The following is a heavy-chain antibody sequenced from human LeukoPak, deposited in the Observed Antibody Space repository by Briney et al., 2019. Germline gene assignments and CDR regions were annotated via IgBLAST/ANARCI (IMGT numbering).Heavy chain of an antibody. Sequence: ASVKVSCKASGGTFSSYAISWVRQAPGQGLKWMGGIIPIFGTANYAQKFQGRVTITTDESTSTAYMELSSLRSEDTAVYYCAREGSTSRESYYYYMDVWGKGTTVTVSS. CDR3: AREGSTSRESYYYYMDV. CDR2: IIPIFGTA. V-gene: IGHV1-69*05. J-gene: IGHJ6*03. D-gene: IGHD2-2*01. CDR1: GGTFSSYA.